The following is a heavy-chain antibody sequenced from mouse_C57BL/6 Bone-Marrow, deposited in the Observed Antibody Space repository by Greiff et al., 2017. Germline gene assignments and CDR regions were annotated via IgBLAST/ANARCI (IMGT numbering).Heavy chain of an antibody. CDR3: ASQYDYLYYYAMDY. CDR2: INPNNGGT. J-gene: IGHJ4*01. D-gene: IGHD2-4*01. Sequence: VQLQQSGPELVKPGASVKISCKASGYTFTDYYMNWVKQSHGKSLEWIGDINPNNGGTSYNQKFKGKATLTVDKSSSTAYMELRSLTSEDSAVYYCASQYDYLYYYAMDYWGQGTSVTVSS. V-gene: IGHV1-26*01. CDR1: GYTFTDYY.